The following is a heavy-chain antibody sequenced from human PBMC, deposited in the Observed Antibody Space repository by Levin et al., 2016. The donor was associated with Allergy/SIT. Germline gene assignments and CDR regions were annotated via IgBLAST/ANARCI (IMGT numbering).Heavy chain of an antibody. D-gene: IGHD5/OR15-5a*01. J-gene: IGHJ4*02. CDR2: IYYSGST. CDR1: GGSISSSNYY. CDR3: ARPKLGVYGYFDY. V-gene: IGHV4-39*01. Sequence: SETLSLTCTVSGGSISSSNYYWGWIRQPPGKGLEWIGSIYYSGSTYYNPSLESRVTISVDTSKNQFSLKLSSVTAADTAVYYCARPKLGVYGYFDYWGQGTLVTVSS.